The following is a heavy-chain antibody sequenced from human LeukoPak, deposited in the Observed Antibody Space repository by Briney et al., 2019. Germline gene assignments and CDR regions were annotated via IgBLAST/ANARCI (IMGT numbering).Heavy chain of an antibody. CDR1: GFTFDDYG. J-gene: IGHJ4*02. CDR2: INWNGGST. V-gene: IGHV3-20*04. CDR3: AKGLAAAGTVY. Sequence: PGGSLRLSCAASGFTFDDYGMSCVREAPGKGLEWVSGINWNGGSTVYADSVKGRFTLSRDNAKNSVYLQINSLRAEDTALSYCAKGLAAAGTVYWGQATLVTDCS. D-gene: IGHD6-13*01.